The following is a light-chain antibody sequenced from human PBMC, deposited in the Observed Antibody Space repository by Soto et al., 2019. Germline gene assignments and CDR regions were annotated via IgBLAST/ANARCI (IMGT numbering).Light chain of an antibody. V-gene: IGLV2-14*01. CDR1: ISDFVVYNY. CDR3: SSHTISSALQV. Sequence: QSVLTQPVSVSGSPGQSITISCTGTISDFVVYNYVSWYQQHPGKAPKLMIYGVSNRPSGVSNRFSGSKSGNTASLTISGLQADDEADYYCSSHTISSALQVFGTGTKVTV. J-gene: IGLJ1*01. CDR2: GVS.